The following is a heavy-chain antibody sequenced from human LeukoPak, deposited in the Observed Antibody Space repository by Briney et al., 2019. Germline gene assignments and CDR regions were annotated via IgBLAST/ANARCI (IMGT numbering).Heavy chain of an antibody. V-gene: IGHV3-7*01. J-gene: IGHJ6*02. CDR3: ATSYGSGSYYDHYYYGMDV. D-gene: IGHD3-10*01. Sequence: GGSLRLSCAASGFTFSNYWMSWVRQAPGKGLEWVANIKQDGSEKYYVDSVRGRFTISRDNAKKSLYLQMNSLRAEDTAVYYCATSYGSGSYYDHYYYGMDVWGQGTTVTVSS. CDR2: IKQDGSEK. CDR1: GFTFSNYW.